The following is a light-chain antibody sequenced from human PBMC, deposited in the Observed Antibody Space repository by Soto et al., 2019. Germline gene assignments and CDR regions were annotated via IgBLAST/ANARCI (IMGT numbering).Light chain of an antibody. J-gene: IGKJ1*01. CDR1: QSVSGN. CDR3: QQRSNWPRT. CDR2: DAS. V-gene: IGKV3-11*01. Sequence: EIGMTQSPATLSVSPGERATLSCRASQSVSGNLAWYQQKPGLPPRLLIYDASARATGIPARFSGSGSGTDFTLTISRLEPEDFAVYYCQQRSNWPRTFGQGTKVDIK.